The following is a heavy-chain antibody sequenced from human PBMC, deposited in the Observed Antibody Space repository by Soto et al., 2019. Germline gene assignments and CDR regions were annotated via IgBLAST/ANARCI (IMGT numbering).Heavy chain of an antibody. CDR2: IYYSGST. CDR3: ARPMATVFGVVNYFDY. Sequence: PSETLSLTCTVSGGSISSSSYYWGWIRQPPGKGLEWIGSIYYSGSTYYNPSLKSRVTISVDTSKNQFSLKLSSVTAADTAVYYCARPMATVFGVVNYFDYWGQGTLVTVSS. J-gene: IGHJ4*02. V-gene: IGHV4-39*01. D-gene: IGHD3-3*01. CDR1: GGSISSSSYY.